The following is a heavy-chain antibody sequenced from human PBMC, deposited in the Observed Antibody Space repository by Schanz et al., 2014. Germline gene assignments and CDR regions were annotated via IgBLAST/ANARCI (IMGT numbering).Heavy chain of an antibody. V-gene: IGHV3-30*03. CDR1: GFTFSSYG. D-gene: IGHD3-9*01. Sequence: VQLVESGGGFVQPGGSLGLSCVVSGFTFSSYGMHWVRQAPGKGLEWVAAMSYDGSIKYYGDSVKGRFTISRDNSKNTLYLHMNTLRSEDTAVYYCARDSRPNYDFLTAYYSIDYWGQGTLVTVSS. J-gene: IGHJ4*02. CDR2: MSYDGSIK. CDR3: ARDSRPNYDFLTAYYSIDY.